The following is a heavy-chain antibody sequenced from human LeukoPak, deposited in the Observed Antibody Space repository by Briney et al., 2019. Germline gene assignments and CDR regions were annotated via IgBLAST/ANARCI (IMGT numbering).Heavy chain of an antibody. Sequence: GGSLRLSCAASGFTFSSYRMTWVRQAPGKGLEWVSYISSSSSTIYYADSVKGRFTISRDNAKNSLYLQMNSLRAEDTAVYYCPRALRGAFDIWGQGTMVTVSS. CDR2: ISSSSSTI. CDR3: PRALRGAFDI. CDR1: GFTFSSYR. V-gene: IGHV3-48*01. J-gene: IGHJ3*02.